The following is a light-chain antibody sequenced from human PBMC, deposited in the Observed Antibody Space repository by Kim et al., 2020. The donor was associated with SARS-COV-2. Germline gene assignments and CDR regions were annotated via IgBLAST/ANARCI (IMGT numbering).Light chain of an antibody. Sequence: YELTQPPSVSVSPGQTASITCSGDKLGDKYACWYQQKPGQSPVLVIYEDRKRPTGIPERFSGSNSGNTATLTISGTQAMDEADYYCQAWDSTTYVFGTG. V-gene: IGLV3-1*01. CDR1: KLGDKY. J-gene: IGLJ1*01. CDR2: EDR. CDR3: QAWDSTTYV.